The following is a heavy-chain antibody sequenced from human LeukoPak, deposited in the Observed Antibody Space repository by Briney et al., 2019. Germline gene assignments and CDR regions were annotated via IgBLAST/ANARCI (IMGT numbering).Heavy chain of an antibody. CDR1: GFTFSSYS. V-gene: IGHV3-21*01. Sequence: GGSLRLSCAASGFTFSSYSMNWVRQAPGKGLEWVSSISSSSSYIYYADSVKGQFTISRDNAKNSLYLQMNSLRAEDTAVYYCARDGAYYYDSSGSVDYWGQGTLVTVSS. CDR3: ARDGAYYYDSSGSVDY. CDR2: ISSSSSYI. D-gene: IGHD3-22*01. J-gene: IGHJ4*02.